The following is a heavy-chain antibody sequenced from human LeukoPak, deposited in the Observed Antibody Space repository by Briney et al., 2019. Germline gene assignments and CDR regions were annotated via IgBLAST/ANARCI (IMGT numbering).Heavy chain of an antibody. V-gene: IGHV1-69*05. Sequence: SVKVSCKASGGTFSSYAISWVRQAPGQGLEWMGRIIPIFGTASYAQKFQGRVTITTDESTSTAYMELSSLRSEDTAVYYCARGFNYGSGSYGHWGQGTLVTVSS. D-gene: IGHD3-10*01. CDR3: ARGFNYGSGSYGH. CDR2: IIPIFGTA. J-gene: IGHJ4*02. CDR1: GGTFSSYA.